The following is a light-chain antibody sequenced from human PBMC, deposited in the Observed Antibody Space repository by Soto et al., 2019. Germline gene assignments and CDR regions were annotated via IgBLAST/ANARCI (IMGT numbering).Light chain of an antibody. CDR2: AAS. V-gene: IGKV3-20*01. CDR3: QQYGTSPPD. J-gene: IGKJ4*01. Sequence: EIVLTQSPGTLSLSPGERATLSCRASQSVISTDLAWYQQKPGQAPRLLVYAASSRASGIPDRFSGSGSGTDFTLTLSILEPEDFAVYYCQQYGTSPPDFGGGTRVEI. CDR1: QSVISTD.